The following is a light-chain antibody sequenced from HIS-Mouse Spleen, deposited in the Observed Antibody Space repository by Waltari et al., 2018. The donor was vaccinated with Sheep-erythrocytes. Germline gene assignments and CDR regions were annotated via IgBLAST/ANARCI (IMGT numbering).Light chain of an antibody. Sequence: QSPLPQPPSVSGSPGQSVTIPCTGTSIDVGVYNYFSWYQQHPGKAPKLMIYDVSKRPSGVPDRFSGSKSGNTASLTISGLQAEDEADYYCCSYAGSYNHVFATGTKVTVL. CDR2: DVS. J-gene: IGLJ1*01. CDR3: CSYAGSYNHV. V-gene: IGLV2-11*01. CDR1: SIDVGVYNY.